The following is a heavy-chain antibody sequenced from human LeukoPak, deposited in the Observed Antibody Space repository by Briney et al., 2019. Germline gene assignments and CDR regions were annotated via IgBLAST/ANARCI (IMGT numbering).Heavy chain of an antibody. CDR3: ARGVRYPPTWGYYYGMDV. J-gene: IGHJ6*02. Sequence: SETLSLTCTVSRGSISSYSWSWIRQPPGKGLEWIAYVYYNGSTNYNPSLKSRVTISVDTSKYQFSLKLSSVTAADTAVYYCARGVRYPPTWGYYYGMDVWGQGTTVTVSS. V-gene: IGHV4-59*12. D-gene: IGHD3-16*01. CDR1: RGSISSYS. CDR2: VYYNGST.